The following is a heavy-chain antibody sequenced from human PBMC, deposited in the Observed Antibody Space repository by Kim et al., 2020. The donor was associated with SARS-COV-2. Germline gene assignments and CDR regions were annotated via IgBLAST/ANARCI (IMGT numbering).Heavy chain of an antibody. D-gene: IGHD4-17*01. Sequence: GGSLRLSCAASGFTFSSYSMNWVRQAPGKGLEWVSSISSSSSYIYYADSVKGRFTISRDNAKNSLYLQMNSLRAEDTAVYYCARGLGDYVELTPFDYWGQGTLVTVSS. V-gene: IGHV3-21*01. CDR3: ARGLGDYVELTPFDY. J-gene: IGHJ4*02. CDR1: GFTFSSYS. CDR2: ISSSSSYI.